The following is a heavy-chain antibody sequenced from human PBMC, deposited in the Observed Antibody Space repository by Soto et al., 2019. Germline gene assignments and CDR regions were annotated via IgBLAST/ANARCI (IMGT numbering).Heavy chain of an antibody. CDR1: GFTVSSNY. D-gene: IGHD3-22*01. J-gene: IGHJ3*02. CDR2: IYSGGST. Sequence: GGSLRLSCAASGFTVSSNYMSWVRQAPGKGLEWVSVIYSGGSTYYADSVKGRFTISRDNSKNTLYLQMNSLRAEDTAVYYWARAGDYYDSSGYSDAFDIWGQGTMVTVSS. V-gene: IGHV3-53*01. CDR3: ARAGDYYDSSGYSDAFDI.